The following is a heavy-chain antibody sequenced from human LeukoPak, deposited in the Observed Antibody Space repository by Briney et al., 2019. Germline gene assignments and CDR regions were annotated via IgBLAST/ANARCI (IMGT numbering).Heavy chain of an antibody. D-gene: IGHD2-2*01. V-gene: IGHV5-51*04. CDR1: GYSFTSYW. CDR2: IYPGDSDT. Sequence: GESLKISCKGSGYSFTSYWSGWVRQMPGKGLEWMGIIYPGDSDTRYSPSFQGQVTISADKPISTAYLQWSSLKASDTAMYYCARGGYCSSTSCYENWFDPWGQGTLVTVSS. J-gene: IGHJ5*02. CDR3: ARGGYCSSTSCYENWFDP.